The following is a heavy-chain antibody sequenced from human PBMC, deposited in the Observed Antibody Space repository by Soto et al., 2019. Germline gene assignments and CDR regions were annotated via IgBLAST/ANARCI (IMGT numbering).Heavy chain of an antibody. Sequence: ASAKVSCKASTYTVATSANHWSRQAPGQGLEWMGWIDAGRDNTRYSQNFQGRVTITRDTSATTSYMDLSSLRSDDTAVYYRARGRRPCRSTSCYSPLKDWGQGTLVTGSS. J-gene: IGHJ4*02. CDR2: IDAGRDNT. V-gene: IGHV1-3*01. D-gene: IGHD2-2*01. CDR3: ARGRRPCRSTSCYSPLKD. CDR1: TYTVATSA.